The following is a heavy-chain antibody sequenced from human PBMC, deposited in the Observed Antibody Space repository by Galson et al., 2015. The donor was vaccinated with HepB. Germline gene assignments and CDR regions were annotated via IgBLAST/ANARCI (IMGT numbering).Heavy chain of an antibody. CDR1: GYASTNNA. J-gene: IGHJ6*02. CDR3: ARDLESGSYGDLDV. Sequence: SVKVSCKASGYASTNNALHWVRQAPGQRLEWMGWINTVDGNTKYSENFQGRVTITRHTSATTTYMELSSLTSEDTAVYYCARDLESGSYGDLDVWGQGTTVTVSS. V-gene: IGHV1-3*04. D-gene: IGHD1-26*01. CDR2: INTVDGNT.